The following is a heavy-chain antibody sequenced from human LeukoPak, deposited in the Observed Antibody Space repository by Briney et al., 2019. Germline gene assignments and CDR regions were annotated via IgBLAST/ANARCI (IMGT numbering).Heavy chain of an antibody. CDR2: IRSNTYGGTA. CDR3: TKGDYHAY. V-gene: IGHV3-49*03. CDR1: GFTFGDYA. J-gene: IGHJ4*02. Sequence: PGGSLRLSCTASGFTFGDYAMSWFRQAPGKGLEWVGFIRSNTYGGTAEYAASVKGRFTVSRDDSKSIAYLQMNSLKTEDTAVYYCTKGDYHAYWGQGTLATVSS.